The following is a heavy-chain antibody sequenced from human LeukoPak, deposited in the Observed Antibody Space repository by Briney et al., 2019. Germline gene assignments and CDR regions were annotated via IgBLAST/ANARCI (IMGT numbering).Heavy chain of an antibody. Sequence: ASVKVSCKASGYTFTSYYMHWVRQAPGQGLEWMGIINPSGGSTSYAQKFQGRVTMTRDTSTSTAYMELRSLRSDDTAVYYCARVFSPDYDFWSGYWPPRYWGQGTLVTVSS. CDR2: INPSGGST. CDR3: ARVFSPDYDFWSGYWPPRY. CDR1: GYTFTSYY. V-gene: IGHV1-46*01. D-gene: IGHD3-3*01. J-gene: IGHJ4*02.